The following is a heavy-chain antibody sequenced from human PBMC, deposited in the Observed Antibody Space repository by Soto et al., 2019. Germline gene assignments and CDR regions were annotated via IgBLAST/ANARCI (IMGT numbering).Heavy chain of an antibody. Sequence: SVKVSCKASGGTFTDYAFSWVRQAPGQGLEWMGGIIPIFRSSNFAQKFQGRLTIFADASAGTAYMELSSLRSDDTAIYYCAKDVGFQQHLFVFDLWGQGTLVTVYS. D-gene: IGHD3-10*02. CDR2: IIPIFRSS. CDR1: GGTFTDYA. J-gene: IGHJ4*02. V-gene: IGHV1-69*13. CDR3: AKDVGFQQHLFVFDL.